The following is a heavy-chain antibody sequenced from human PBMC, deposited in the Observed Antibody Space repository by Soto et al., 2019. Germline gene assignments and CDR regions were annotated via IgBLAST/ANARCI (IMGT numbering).Heavy chain of an antibody. V-gene: IGHV1-8*02. CDR3: AREWHCSGGSCYSLSYYYYYMDV. Sequence: ASVKVSCKASGYTFTSYGISWVRQAPGQGLEWMGWISAYNGNTGYAQKFQGRVTMTRNTSISTAYMELSSLRSEDTAVYYCAREWHCSGGSCYSLSYYYYYMDVWGKGTTVTVSS. D-gene: IGHD2-15*01. CDR2: ISAYNGNT. J-gene: IGHJ6*03. CDR1: GYTFTSYG.